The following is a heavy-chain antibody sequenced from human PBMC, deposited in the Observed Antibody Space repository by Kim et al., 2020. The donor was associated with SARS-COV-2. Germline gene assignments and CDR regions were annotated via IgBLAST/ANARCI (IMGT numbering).Heavy chain of an antibody. V-gene: IGHV6-1*01. Sequence: SQTLSLTCAISGDSVSNNSATWNLIRQSASRGLEWLGRTFYRSEWYSEFAPSVKSRITINADTSKNQLSLPLNSVTPEDTAIYYCARGGGYHSGWAFDYWGQGTLVGVSS. J-gene: IGHJ4*02. CDR2: TFYRSEWYS. CDR3: ARGGGYHSGWAFDY. CDR1: GDSVSNNSAT. D-gene: IGHD6-19*01.